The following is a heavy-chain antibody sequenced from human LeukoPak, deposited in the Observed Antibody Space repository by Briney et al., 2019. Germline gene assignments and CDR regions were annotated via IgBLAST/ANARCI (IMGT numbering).Heavy chain of an antibody. V-gene: IGHV1-8*02. CDR1: GGTVRGYV. CDR2: MNPNSGNT. Sequence: ASVKVSCKASGGTVRGYVINWVRQATGQGLEWMGWMNPNSGNTGYAQKFQGRVTMTRNTSISTAYMELSSLRSEDTAVYYCARRLGNGYSGDNGLNYYYMDVWGKGTTVTISS. D-gene: IGHD5-12*01. J-gene: IGHJ6*03. CDR3: ARRLGNGYSGDNGLNYYYMDV.